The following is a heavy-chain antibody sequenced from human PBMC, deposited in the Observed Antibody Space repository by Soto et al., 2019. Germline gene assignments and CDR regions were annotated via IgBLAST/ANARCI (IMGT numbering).Heavy chain of an antibody. CDR2: ISAYNGNT. J-gene: IGHJ6*02. Sequence: QVQLVQSGAEVKKPGASVKVSCKASGYTFTSYGISWVRQAPGQGLEWMGWISAYNGNTNYAQKLQGRVTMTTDTSTSTAYMELRSLRADDTAVYYCARDFGSSIVGASAGMDVWGQGTTVTVSS. D-gene: IGHD1-26*01. V-gene: IGHV1-18*01. CDR3: ARDFGSSIVGASAGMDV. CDR1: GYTFTSYG.